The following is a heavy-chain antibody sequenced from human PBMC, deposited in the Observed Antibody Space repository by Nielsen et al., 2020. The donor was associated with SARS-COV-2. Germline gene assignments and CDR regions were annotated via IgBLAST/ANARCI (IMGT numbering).Heavy chain of an antibody. CDR2: IKEDGSQR. CDR3: ARDPYYGGGGPFLDY. Sequence: GESLKISCAASGFSFSDDWMTWVRQAPGKGLELVANIKEDGSQRYYVDFVKGRFTISRDNAKNSLYLQMDGLTGEDTAMYYCARDPYYGGGGPFLDYWGQGVLDSVYS. CDR1: GFSFSDDW. V-gene: IGHV3-7*01. J-gene: IGHJ4*02. D-gene: IGHD3-10*01.